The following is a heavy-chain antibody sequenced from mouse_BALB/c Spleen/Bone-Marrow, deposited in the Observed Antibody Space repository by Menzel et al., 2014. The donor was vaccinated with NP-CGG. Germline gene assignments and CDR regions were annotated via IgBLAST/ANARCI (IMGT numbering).Heavy chain of an antibody. D-gene: IGHD4-1*01. CDR3: ARHETGTGQYFDY. V-gene: IGHV5-12-2*01. CDR2: ISNGGGNT. CDR1: GLTFSNYN. Sequence: EVQGVESGGDLMQPGGSLKLSCAASGLTFSNYNISWVRQTPEKRLERVAYISNGGGNTYYPDTVKGRFTISRDNAKNTLYLQMTSLKSEDTAIYYCARHETGTGQYFDYWGQGTTLTVSS. J-gene: IGHJ2*01.